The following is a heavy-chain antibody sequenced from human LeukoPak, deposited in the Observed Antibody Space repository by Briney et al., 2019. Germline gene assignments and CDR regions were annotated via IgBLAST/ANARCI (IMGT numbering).Heavy chain of an antibody. V-gene: IGHV4-34*01. CDR1: GGSFSGYY. CDR3: ARDGYYDILTGYLEDV. Sequence: SETLSLTCAVYGGSFSGYYWSWIRQPPGKGLEWIGEINHSGSTNYNPSLKSRVTISVDTSKNQFSLKLSSVTAADTAVYYCARDGYYDILTGYLEDVWGKGTTVTVSS. D-gene: IGHD3-9*01. CDR2: INHSGST. J-gene: IGHJ6*04.